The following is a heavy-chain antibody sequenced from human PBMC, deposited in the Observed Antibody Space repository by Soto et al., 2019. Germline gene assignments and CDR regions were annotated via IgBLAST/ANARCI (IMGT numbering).Heavy chain of an antibody. J-gene: IGHJ5*02. CDR1: GYSFTNSD. CDR2: MNPGSGDT. Sequence: ASVKVSCKASGYSFTNSDVSWVRQATGQGLEWMGWMNPGSGDTGYAQRFQGRVTMTRDISIATAYMELSSLRSDDTAIYYCARMETFGSLNWFDPWGQGTLVTVSS. CDR3: ARMETFGSLNWFDP. V-gene: IGHV1-8*01. D-gene: IGHD3-16*01.